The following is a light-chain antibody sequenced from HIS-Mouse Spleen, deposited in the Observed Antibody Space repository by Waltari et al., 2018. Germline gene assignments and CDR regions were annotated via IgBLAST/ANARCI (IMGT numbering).Light chain of an antibody. CDR2: GTT. Sequence: QSVLTQPPSVSGAPGQRVTISCTGSSSNIGAGYDVHWYQQLPGTAPKLLIYGTTQRPSVVPDRFSGSKSGTSACLASTGHQAGDEADYYCQSYDSSLSGVVFGGGTKLSVL. CDR3: QSYDSSLSGVV. J-gene: IGLJ2*01. CDR1: SSNIGAGYD. V-gene: IGLV1-40*01.